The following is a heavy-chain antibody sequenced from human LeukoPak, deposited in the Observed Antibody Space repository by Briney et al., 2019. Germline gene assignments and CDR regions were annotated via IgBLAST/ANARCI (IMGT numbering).Heavy chain of an antibody. J-gene: IGHJ6*03. CDR2: IIPIFGTA. Sequence: SVKISCKASGGTFSSYAISWVRQAPGQGLEWMGRIIPIFGTANYAQKFQGRVTITTDESTSTAYMELSSLRSEDTAVYYFARGDTGSSWPIYYYYYMDVWGKGTTVTVSS. V-gene: IGHV1-69*05. D-gene: IGHD6-6*01. CDR3: ARGDTGSSWPIYYYYYMDV. CDR1: GGTFSSYA.